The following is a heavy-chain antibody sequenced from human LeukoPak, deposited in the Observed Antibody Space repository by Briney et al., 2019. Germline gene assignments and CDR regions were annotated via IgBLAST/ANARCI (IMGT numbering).Heavy chain of an antibody. Sequence: SETLSLTCAVYGGSFSGYYWSWIRQPPGKGLEWIGETNHSGSTNYNPSPKSQVTISVDTSKNQFSLKLSSVTAADTAVYYCARSHTYYDFWSGYYTGSGDYGMDVWGQGTTATVSS. J-gene: IGHJ6*02. CDR1: GGSFSGYY. D-gene: IGHD3-3*01. CDR2: TNHSGST. CDR3: ARSHTYYDFWSGYYTGSGDYGMDV. V-gene: IGHV4-34*01.